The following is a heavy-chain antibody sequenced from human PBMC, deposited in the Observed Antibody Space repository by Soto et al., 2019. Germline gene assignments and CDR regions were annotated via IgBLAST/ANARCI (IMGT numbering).Heavy chain of an antibody. CDR3: ARDDFDWLRNYYYGMDV. J-gene: IGHJ6*02. CDR2: IRTYNGNT. Sequence: QVQLVQSGAEVKKPGASVKVSCKASGYTFTSYGISWVRQAPGQGLEWMGWIRTYNGNTNYAQKLQGRVTMTTDTSTSTAYMELRSLRFDDTAVYYCARDDFDWLRNYYYGMDVWGQGTTVTVSS. V-gene: IGHV1-18*01. CDR1: GYTFTSYG. D-gene: IGHD3-9*01.